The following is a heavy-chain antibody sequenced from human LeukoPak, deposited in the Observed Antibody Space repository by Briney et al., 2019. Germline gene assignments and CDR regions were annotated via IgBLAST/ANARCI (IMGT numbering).Heavy chain of an antibody. V-gene: IGHV4-34*01. D-gene: IGHD6-13*01. J-gene: IGHJ6*03. CDR2: INHSGST. Sequence: SETLSLTCAVYGGSFSGYYWSWIRQPPGEGLEWIGEINHSGSTNYNPSLKSRVTISVDTSKNQFSLKLSSVTAADTAVYYCARCQVTGDSSSFHYYSYMDVWGKGTTVTVSS. CDR1: GGSFSGYY. CDR3: ARCQVTGDSSSFHYYSYMDV.